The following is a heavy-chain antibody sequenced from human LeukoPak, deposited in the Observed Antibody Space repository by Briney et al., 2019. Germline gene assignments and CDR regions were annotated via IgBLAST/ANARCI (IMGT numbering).Heavy chain of an antibody. D-gene: IGHD2-15*01. Sequence: ASVKVSSKKSRYTFTIYGTSWVRHAPGQGLEWMGLISAYGNTNYAQNLQGRVTMTTDTSTSTAYMELRSLRSDDTAVYYCARGIIGYYFDYWGQGTLVTVSS. CDR1: RYTFTIYG. J-gene: IGHJ4*02. V-gene: IGHV1-18*01. CDR2: ISAYGNT. CDR3: ARGIIGYYFDY.